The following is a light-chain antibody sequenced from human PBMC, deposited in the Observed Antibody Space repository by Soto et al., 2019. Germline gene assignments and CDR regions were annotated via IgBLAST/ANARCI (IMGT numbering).Light chain of an antibody. J-gene: IGKJ2*01. Sequence: EVLMTQSPATLSGSPGERATLSCRASRTVGSSLAWYQQKPGQAPRLLLYGASTIACGIPARFSGSGSGTEFTLPISSMQPEDFAVSYCQQYQKWYLYTFGQGTKV. CDR2: GAS. CDR3: QQYQKWYLYT. CDR1: RTVGSS. V-gene: IGKV3-15*01.